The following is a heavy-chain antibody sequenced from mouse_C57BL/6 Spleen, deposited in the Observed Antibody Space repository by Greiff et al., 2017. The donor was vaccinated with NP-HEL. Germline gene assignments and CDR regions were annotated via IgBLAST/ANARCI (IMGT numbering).Heavy chain of an antibody. CDR3: ARSLITTVVAPYAMDY. Sequence: QVQLQQPGAELVRPGSSVKLSCKASGYTFTSYWMHWVKQRPIQGLEWIGNIDPSDSETHYNQKFKDKATLTVDKSSSTAYMQLSSLTSEDSAVYYCARSLITTVVAPYAMDYWGQGTSVTVSS. D-gene: IGHD1-1*01. J-gene: IGHJ4*01. CDR1: GYTFTSYW. CDR2: IDPSDSET. V-gene: IGHV1-52*01.